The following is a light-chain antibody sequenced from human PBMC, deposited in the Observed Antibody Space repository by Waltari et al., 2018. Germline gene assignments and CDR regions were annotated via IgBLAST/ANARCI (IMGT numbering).Light chain of an antibody. CDR3: LQYVYAPHT. Sequence: ETVLTQSPGTLSLSPGERATLSCRASQTIGRNFLAWYQQNPGQAPRLLIPGASSRGTGIPDRFSGSGSGTDFTLTINRLEPEDFAMYYCLQYVYAPHTFGQGTNLEIK. J-gene: IGKJ2*01. V-gene: IGKV3-20*01. CDR2: GAS. CDR1: QTIGRNF.